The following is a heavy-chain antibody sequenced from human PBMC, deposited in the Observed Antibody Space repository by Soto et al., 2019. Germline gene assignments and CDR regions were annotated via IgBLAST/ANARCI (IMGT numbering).Heavy chain of an antibody. Sequence: EVQLVESGGGLVKPGGSLRLSCAASGFTFSSYSMNWVRQAQGKGLEWVSSISSSSSYIYYADSVKGRFTISRDNAKNSLYLQMNSLRAEDTAVYYCARDHRGPYYFDYWGQGTLVTVSS. V-gene: IGHV3-21*01. CDR1: GFTFSSYS. D-gene: IGHD3-10*01. J-gene: IGHJ4*02. CDR2: ISSSSSYI. CDR3: ARDHRGPYYFDY.